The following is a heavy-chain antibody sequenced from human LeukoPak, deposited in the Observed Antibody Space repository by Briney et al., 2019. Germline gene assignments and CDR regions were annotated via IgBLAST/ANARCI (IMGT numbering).Heavy chain of an antibody. Sequence: GGSLRLSCAASGFIFDDYGMSWVRQAPGKGLEWVSAISGSGGSTYYADSVKGRFTISRDNSKNTLYLQMNSLRAEDTAVYYCARDIVVVPAAPHGSSDFDYWGQGTLVTVSS. J-gene: IGHJ4*02. CDR3: ARDIVVVPAAPHGSSDFDY. CDR1: GFIFDDYG. D-gene: IGHD2-2*01. V-gene: IGHV3-23*01. CDR2: ISGSGGST.